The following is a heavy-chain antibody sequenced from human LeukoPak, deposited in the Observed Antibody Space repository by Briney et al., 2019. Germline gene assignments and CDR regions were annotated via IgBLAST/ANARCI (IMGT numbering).Heavy chain of an antibody. J-gene: IGHJ5*02. Sequence: PGGSLRLSCAASGLTFSSYAMSWVRQAPGQGLEWVSTISNVGGRTYYANSVKGRFTISRDNSKSTLYLQMNSLRAEDTALYYCAKDGFSSSWYNWFDPWGQGTLVTVSS. CDR2: ISNVGGRT. CDR1: GLTFSSYA. D-gene: IGHD6-13*01. V-gene: IGHV3-23*01. CDR3: AKDGFSSSWYNWFDP.